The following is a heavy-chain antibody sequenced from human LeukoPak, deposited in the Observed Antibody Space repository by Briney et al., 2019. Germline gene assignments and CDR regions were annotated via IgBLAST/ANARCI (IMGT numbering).Heavy chain of an antibody. CDR3: ARGLTRGYTHGGCFYP. CDR2: IYYSGST. J-gene: IGHJ5*02. D-gene: IGHD5-12*01. CDR1: GGSISSSDYY. Sequence: SETLSLTCTVSGGSISSSDYYWGWIRQPPGKGLEWLARIYYSGSTYYSPSLKSGGPISVDTSKTQSPLTLSSVPATDTAVYSCARGLTRGYTHGGCFYPWGQGTLVTVSS. V-gene: IGHV4-39*01.